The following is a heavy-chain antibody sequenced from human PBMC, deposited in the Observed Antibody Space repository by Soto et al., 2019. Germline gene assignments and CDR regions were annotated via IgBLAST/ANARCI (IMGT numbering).Heavy chain of an antibody. CDR3: ARELTIFGVVINRGAFDI. V-gene: IGHV4-30-4*01. CDR2: IYYSGST. D-gene: IGHD3-3*01. Sequence: SETLSLTCTVSGGSISSGDYYWSWIRQPPGKGLEWIGYIYYSGSTYYNPSLKSRVTISLDTSKNQFSLKLRSVTAADTAVYYCARELTIFGVVINRGAFDIWGQGTTVTVSS. CDR1: GGSISSGDYY. J-gene: IGHJ3*02.